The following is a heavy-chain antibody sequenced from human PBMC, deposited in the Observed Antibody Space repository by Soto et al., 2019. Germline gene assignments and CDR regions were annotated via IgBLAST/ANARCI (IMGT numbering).Heavy chain of an antibody. Sequence: PGGSLRLSCAASGFTFSSYGMHWVRQAPGKGLEWVAVISYDGSNKYYADSVKGRFTISRDNSKNTLYLQMNSLRAEDTAVYYCAKDRYSGSYYVDYFDYWGQGTLVTVSS. V-gene: IGHV3-30*18. CDR2: ISYDGSNK. CDR3: AKDRYSGSYYVDYFDY. J-gene: IGHJ4*02. D-gene: IGHD1-26*01. CDR1: GFTFSSYG.